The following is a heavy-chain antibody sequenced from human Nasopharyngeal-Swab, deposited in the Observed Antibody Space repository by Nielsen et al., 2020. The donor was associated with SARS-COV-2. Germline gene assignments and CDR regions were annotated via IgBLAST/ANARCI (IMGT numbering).Heavy chain of an antibody. V-gene: IGHV3-7*01. CDR2: IKQDGSEK. J-gene: IGHJ6*02. D-gene: IGHD1-26*01. CDR1: GFTFSSYW. CDR3: ARDLVVGATTSAYYYYYGMDV. Sequence: GGSLRLSCAVSGFTFSSYWMSWVRQAPGKGLEWVANIKQDGSEKYYVDSVKGRFTISRDNAKNSLYLQMNSLRAEDTAVYYCARDLVVGATTSAYYYYYGMDVWGQGTTVTVSS.